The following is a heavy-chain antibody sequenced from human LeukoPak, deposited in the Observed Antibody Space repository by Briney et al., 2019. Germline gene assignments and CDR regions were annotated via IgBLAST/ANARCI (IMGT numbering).Heavy chain of an antibody. D-gene: IGHD3-22*01. CDR2: IYHSGST. CDR1: GYSISSGYY. CDR3: ARDPSYYDSSAEGYYFDY. J-gene: IGHJ4*02. V-gene: IGHV4-38-2*02. Sequence: PSETLSLTCTVSGYSISSGYYWGWIRQPPGKGLEWIGSIYHSGSTYYNPSLKSRVTISVDTSKNQFSLKLSSVTAADTAVYYCARDPSYYDSSAEGYYFDYWGQGTLVTVSS.